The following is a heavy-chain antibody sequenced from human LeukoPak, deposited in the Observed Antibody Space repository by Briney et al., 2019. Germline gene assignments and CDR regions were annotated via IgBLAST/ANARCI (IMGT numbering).Heavy chain of an antibody. V-gene: IGHV3-74*01. Sequence: PGGSLRLSCAASGFTFSSYWMHWVRQAPGKGLVWVSRINSDGSSTSYADSVKGRFTISRDNAKNTLYLQMNSLRAEDTAVYYCASGGVLGYCRSTSCQGGQGTLVTVSS. J-gene: IGHJ4*02. CDR2: INSDGSST. CDR3: ASGGVLGYCRSTSCQ. CDR1: GFTFSSYW. D-gene: IGHD2-2*01.